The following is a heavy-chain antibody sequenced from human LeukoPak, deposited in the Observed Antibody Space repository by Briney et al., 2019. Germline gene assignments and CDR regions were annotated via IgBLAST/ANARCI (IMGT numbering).Heavy chain of an antibody. D-gene: IGHD2-2*01. V-gene: IGHV3-48*04. CDR1: GFTFSTYS. CDR2: ISSSSNTI. J-gene: IGHJ4*02. CDR3: APGYCSSSSCTHYFEY. Sequence: GGSLRLSCAASGFTFSTYSMNWVRQAPGKGLEWVSYISSSSNTIYYVDSVKGRFTISRDNGKDSLYLQMNSLRAEDTAVYYCAPGYCSSSSCTHYFEYWGRGTLVTVSS.